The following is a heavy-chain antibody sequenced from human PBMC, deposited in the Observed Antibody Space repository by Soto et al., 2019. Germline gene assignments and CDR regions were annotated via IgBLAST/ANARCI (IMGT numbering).Heavy chain of an antibody. CDR1: GGSISSSSYY. CDR2: IYYSGST. V-gene: IGHV4-39*01. J-gene: IGHJ4*02. D-gene: IGHD5-18*01. CDR3: ARLAAGGYSYGLPDY. Sequence: SETLSLTCTVSGGSISSSSYYWGWIRQPPGKGLEWIGSIYYSGSTYYNPSLKSRVTISVDTSKNQFSLKLSSVTAADTAVYYCARLAAGGYSYGLPDYWGQGTLVTVS.